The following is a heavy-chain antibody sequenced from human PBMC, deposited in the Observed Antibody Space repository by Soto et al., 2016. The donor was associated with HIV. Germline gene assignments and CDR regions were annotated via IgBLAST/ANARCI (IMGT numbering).Heavy chain of an antibody. D-gene: IGHD3-10*01. CDR1: GFNFKNYA. V-gene: IGHV3-33*01. CDR3: ARGGDGEFYFLDY. J-gene: IGHJ4*02. Sequence: VQLVESGGGVVQPGRSLRLSCAASGFNFKNYAIHWVRQPPGKGLEWVAVLWYDGSQDSYTNSVKGRFTIFRDNSNNMVYLQMNGLRAEDTAVYFCARGGDGEFYFLDYVGPGNPGHRLL. CDR2: LWYDGSQD.